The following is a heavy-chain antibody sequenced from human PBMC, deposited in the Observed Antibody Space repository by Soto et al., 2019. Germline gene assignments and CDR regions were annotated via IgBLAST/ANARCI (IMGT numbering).Heavy chain of an antibody. CDR3: ASGGRVTMVRGVIIKTWFSFDY. CDR2: IRYSGSSP. D-gene: IGHD3-10*01. V-gene: IGHV3-23*01. Sequence: TGGSLRLSCAASGFTFNSYTMAWVRQAPGKGLEWVSSIRYSGSSPSYADSVQGRFTISRDNSKNTLYLQMDSLRAEDTAVYYCASGGRVTMVRGVIIKTWFSFDYWGQGTLVTVSS. CDR1: GFTFNSYT. J-gene: IGHJ4*02.